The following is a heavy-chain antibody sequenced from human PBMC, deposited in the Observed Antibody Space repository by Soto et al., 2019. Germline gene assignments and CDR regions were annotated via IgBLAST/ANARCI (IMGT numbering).Heavy chain of an antibody. CDR1: GDSITSGVHY. J-gene: IGHJ6*02. V-gene: IGHV4-31*01. Sequence: SETLSLTCTVSGDSITSGVHYWSWIRQHPGKGLEWIGYIFYSGISYYNASLQNQITMSVDMSNKQVSLNLRSVTAADTAVYFCARRGGNDVYYYMDVWGQGTTVTVSS. CDR2: IFYSGIS. D-gene: IGHD1-1*01. CDR3: ARRGGNDVYYYMDV.